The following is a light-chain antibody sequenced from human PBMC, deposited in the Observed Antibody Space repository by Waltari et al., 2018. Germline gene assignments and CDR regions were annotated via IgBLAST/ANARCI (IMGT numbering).Light chain of an antibody. CDR2: EVT. V-gene: IGLV2-23*02. CDR1: TRYVGSYHL. J-gene: IGLJ3*02. CDR3: CSYAGSSTLV. Sequence: QSALTQPASVSGSPGQSIPIPRTGTTRYVGSYHLVSWYQQHPGKAPKLMVYEVTKRPSGVSNRFSGSKSGNSASLTISGLQAEDEADYYCCSYAGSSTLVFGGGTKVTVL.